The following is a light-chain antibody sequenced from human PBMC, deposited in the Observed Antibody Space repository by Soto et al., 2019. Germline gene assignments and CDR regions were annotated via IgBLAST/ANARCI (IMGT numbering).Light chain of an antibody. CDR1: QSLLHSNGYNY. CDR2: LGF. CDR3: MQALETHLT. J-gene: IGKJ3*01. Sequence: DIVMTQSPLSLPVTPGEPASMPCTSNQSLLHSNGYNYLDWYLQKPGQSPRLLIYLGFDRASGVPVRFSGSGSGTDFTLTVSRVEVEDVGVYFCMQALETHLTLGLGTKADTK. V-gene: IGKV2-28*01.